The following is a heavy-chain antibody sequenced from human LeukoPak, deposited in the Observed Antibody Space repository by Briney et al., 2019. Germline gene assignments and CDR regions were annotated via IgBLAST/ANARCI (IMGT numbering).Heavy chain of an antibody. D-gene: IGHD4-17*01. V-gene: IGHV3-15*01. Sequence: NPGGSLRLSCAVSGFTFSKAWMSRVRQTPGKGLGWVGRIKRKTDGGTTDYAAPVKGGFTISRDDSKNTLYLQMNSLKTEDTAIYYCTTEDYGDYVSPHWGQGTLVTVSS. CDR1: GFTFSKAW. CDR3: TTEDYGDYVSPH. CDR2: IKRKTDGGTT. J-gene: IGHJ4*02.